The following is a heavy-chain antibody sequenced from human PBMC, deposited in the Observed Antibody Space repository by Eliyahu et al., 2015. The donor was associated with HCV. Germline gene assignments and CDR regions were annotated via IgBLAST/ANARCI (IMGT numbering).Heavy chain of an antibody. V-gene: IGHV4-38-2*01. D-gene: IGHD2/OR15-2a*01. CDR2: IYHSGST. Sequence: QVQLQESGPGLVKPSETLSLTCAVSGYSISSGYYWGWIRQPPGKGLEWIGSIYHSGSTYYNPSLKSRVTISVDTSKNQFSLKLSSVTAADTAVYYCASHRPYNIVVVLPAFGGFDYWGQGTLVTVSS. CDR1: GYSISSGYY. J-gene: IGHJ4*02. CDR3: ASHRPYNIVVVLPAFGGFDY.